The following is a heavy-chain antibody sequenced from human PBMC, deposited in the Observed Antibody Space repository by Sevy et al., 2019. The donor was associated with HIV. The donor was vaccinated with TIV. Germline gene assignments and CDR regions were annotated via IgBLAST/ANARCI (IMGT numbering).Heavy chain of an antibody. CDR2: IKQDGSVK. D-gene: IGHD6-13*01. CDR1: GFTFSDYG. J-gene: IGHJ4*02. CDR3: VRAIAADGSF. V-gene: IGHV3-7*01. Sequence: GGSLRLSCAASGFTFSDYGMQWVRQAPGKGLEWVANIKQDGSVKYYVDSVKGRFTISRDNARNSLYLQMNSLRVEDTALYYCVRAIAADGSFWGQGTLVTVSS.